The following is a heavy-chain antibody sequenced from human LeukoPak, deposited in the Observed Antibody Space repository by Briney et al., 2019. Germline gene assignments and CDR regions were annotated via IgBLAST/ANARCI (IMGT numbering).Heavy chain of an antibody. J-gene: IGHJ6*03. CDR3: ARVQMVRRYYYYMDV. CDR1: GGSISSSSYY. V-gene: IGHV4-39*07. Sequence: SETLSLTCTVSGGSISSSSYYWGWIRQPPGKGLEWIGSIYYSGSTYYNPSLKGRVTISVDTSKNQFSLKLSSVTAADTAVYYCARVQMVRRYYYYMDVWGKGTTVTVSS. D-gene: IGHD3-10*01. CDR2: IYYSGST.